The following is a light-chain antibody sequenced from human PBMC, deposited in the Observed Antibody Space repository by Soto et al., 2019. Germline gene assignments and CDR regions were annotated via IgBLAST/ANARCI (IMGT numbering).Light chain of an antibody. CDR2: DVS. CDR3: SSYTSGSTRV. Sequence: QSALTQPASVSGSPGQSITISCTGTSSDVGGYNYVSWYQQHPGKAPKLMIYDVSNRPSGVSNRFSGSKSGNTASLTISGLQAEDEDDYYCSSYTSGSTRVFGTGTKLTVL. J-gene: IGLJ1*01. CDR1: SSDVGGYNY. V-gene: IGLV2-14*01.